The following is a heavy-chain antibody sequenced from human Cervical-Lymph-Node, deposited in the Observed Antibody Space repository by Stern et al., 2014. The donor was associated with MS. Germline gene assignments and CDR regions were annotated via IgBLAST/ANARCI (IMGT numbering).Heavy chain of an antibody. J-gene: IGHJ3*02. D-gene: IGHD3-9*01. CDR1: GFSFSASS. Sequence: EVQLVESGGGLVQPGGSLKLSCAASGFSFSASSVHWVRQASGKGLEWVGRIRSKGNSYATAYAASVKGRFIISRDDSNNTAYLQMNSLKTGDTAVYYCAGSSNIFSVAFDIWGQGAMVTVSS. V-gene: IGHV3-73*02. CDR2: IRSKGNSYAT. CDR3: AGSSNIFSVAFDI.